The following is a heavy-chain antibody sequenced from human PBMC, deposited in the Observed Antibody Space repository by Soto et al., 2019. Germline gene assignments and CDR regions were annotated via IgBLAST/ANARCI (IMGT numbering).Heavy chain of an antibody. D-gene: IGHD5-18*01. CDR1: GGSMPLITW. Sequence: QVQLQESGPGLEKPSGTLSLTCGVSGGSMPLITWWSWVRQPPGEGLEWLGEISHSGTTNYNPSLKSRLTMSSETSRNQCSLKLTSVTAADTAVYYCAGQVTVGYALQYWGQAILVTVSS. CDR2: ISHSGTT. J-gene: IGHJ4*02. CDR3: AGQVTVGYALQY. V-gene: IGHV4-4*02.